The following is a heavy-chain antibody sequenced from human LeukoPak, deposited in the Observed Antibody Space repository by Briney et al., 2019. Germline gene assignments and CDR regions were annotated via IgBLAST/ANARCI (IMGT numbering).Heavy chain of an antibody. CDR1: GGSISSGGYF. Sequence: PSETLSLTCTVSGGSISSGGYFWSWIRQHPGKGLGWIGYIYYSGSTYYNPSLKSRVTISVDTSKNQFSLKLSSVTAADTAVYYCAREDPFRYYFDYWGQGTLVTVAS. J-gene: IGHJ4*02. CDR3: AREDPFRYYFDY. V-gene: IGHV4-31*03. D-gene: IGHD3-16*01. CDR2: IYYSGST.